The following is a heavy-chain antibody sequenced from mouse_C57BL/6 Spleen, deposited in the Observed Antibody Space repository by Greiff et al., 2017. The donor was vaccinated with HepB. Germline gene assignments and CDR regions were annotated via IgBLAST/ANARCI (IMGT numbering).Heavy chain of an antibody. CDR2: IHPNSGST. J-gene: IGHJ2*01. CDR1: GYTFTSYW. D-gene: IGHD1-1*01. Sequence: VQLQQPGAELVKPGASVKLSCKASGYTFTSYWMHWVKQRPGQGLEWIGMIHPNSGSTNYNEKFKSKATLTVDKSSSTAYMQLSSLTSEDSAVYYCARVKYYGSREDYFDYWGQGTTLTVSS. V-gene: IGHV1-64*01. CDR3: ARVKYYGSREDYFDY.